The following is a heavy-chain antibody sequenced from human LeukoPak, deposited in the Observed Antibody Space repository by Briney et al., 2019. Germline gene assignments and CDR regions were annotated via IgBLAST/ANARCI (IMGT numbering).Heavy chain of an antibody. CDR1: GFTVSSNY. D-gene: IGHD5-24*01. V-gene: IGHV3-53*01. CDR2: IYSGDST. Sequence: PGGSLRLSCAASGFTVSSNYMSWVRQAPGKGLEWVSVIYSGDSTYYADSVKRRFTISRDNSKNTFYLQMNSLRAEDTAVYYCTTDLDGAIDYWAQGTLVTVSS. CDR3: TTDLDGAIDY. J-gene: IGHJ4*02.